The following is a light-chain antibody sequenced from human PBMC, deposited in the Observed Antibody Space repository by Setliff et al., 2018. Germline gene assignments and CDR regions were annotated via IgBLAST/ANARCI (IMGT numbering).Light chain of an antibody. CDR3: AAWDDSLNGLYV. V-gene: IGLV1-44*01. CDR2: SND. Sequence: QSVLAQPPSTSGTPGQKVTISCSGGSSNIGSNTVNWYQQFPGTAPKLLIYSNDQRPSGVPDRFSVSKPGTSASLAISGLQSEDESYYYCAAWDDSLNGLYVFGTGTKVTVL. CDR1: SSNIGSNT. J-gene: IGLJ1*01.